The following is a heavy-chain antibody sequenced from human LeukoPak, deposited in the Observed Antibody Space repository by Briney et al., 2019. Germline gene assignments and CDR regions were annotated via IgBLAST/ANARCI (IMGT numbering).Heavy chain of an antibody. CDR2: INPNSGGT. CDR1: GYTFTGYY. CDR3: ARAPYYGGKENWFDP. J-gene: IGHJ5*02. V-gene: IGHV1-2*02. Sequence: EASVKVSCKASGYTFTGYYMHWVRQAPGQGLEWMEWINPNSGGTNYAQKFQGRVTMTRDTSISTAYMELSRLRSDDTAVYYCARAPYYGGKENWFDPWGQGTLVTVSS. D-gene: IGHD4-23*01.